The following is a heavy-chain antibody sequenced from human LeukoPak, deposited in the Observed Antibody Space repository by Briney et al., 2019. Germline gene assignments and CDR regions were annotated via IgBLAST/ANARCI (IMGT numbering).Heavy chain of an antibody. CDR3: AKDYSGNYYYYYYMDV. D-gene: IGHD3-10*01. V-gene: IGHV3-9*01. CDR1: GISFDDYA. J-gene: IGHJ6*03. Sequence: GRSLRLSCAASGISFDDYAMHWVRQAPGKGLEWVSGITWNSGNIDYADSVKGRFTISRDNAKNSLYLQMNNLREEDTALYYCAKDYSGNYYYYYYMDVWGKGTTVTVSS. CDR2: ITWNSGNI.